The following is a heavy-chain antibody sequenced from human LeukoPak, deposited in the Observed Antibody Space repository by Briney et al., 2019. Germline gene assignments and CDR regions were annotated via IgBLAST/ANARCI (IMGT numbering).Heavy chain of an antibody. CDR3: ARSGYTRFDY. J-gene: IGHJ4*02. CDR1: GFTFSSYA. V-gene: IGHV3-23*01. CDR2: FSGSGGNT. D-gene: IGHD5-24*01. Sequence: GGSLRLSCAASGFTFSSYAMRWVRQAPGKGLEWVSAFSGSGGNTYYADSVKGRFTISRDNSKNTLYLQLNSLRPEDTAIYYCARSGYTRFDYWGQGTLVTVSS.